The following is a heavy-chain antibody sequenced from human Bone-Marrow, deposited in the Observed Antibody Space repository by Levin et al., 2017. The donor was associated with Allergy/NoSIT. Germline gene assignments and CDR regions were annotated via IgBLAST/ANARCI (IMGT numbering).Heavy chain of an antibody. CDR2: TTHSGST. CDR1: GGSFSGYH. D-gene: IGHD6-19*01. CDR3: ARVTSAWSTQYYFDY. V-gene: IGHV4-34*01. Sequence: SETLSLTCAVYGGSFSGYHWSWIRQTPGKGLEWIGETTHSGSTSYNPSLKSRVTISVDTSKSQFSLNLNSVTAADTAVYYCARVTSAWSTQYYFDYWGQGTLVTVSS. J-gene: IGHJ4*02.